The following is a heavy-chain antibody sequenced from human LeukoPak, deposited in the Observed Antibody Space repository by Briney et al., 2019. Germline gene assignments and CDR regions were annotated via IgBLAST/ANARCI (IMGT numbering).Heavy chain of an antibody. CDR2: INPNSGGR. CDR3: ARGSKLLPHLLDY. V-gene: IGHV1-2*02. CDR1: GYTFPGYY. Sequence: ASVKVSCKASGYTFPGYYMHWVRPAPGQGLAWMGLINPNSGGRNYAKKFQGRVNMTRDTSISTAYMELSRLRSDETAVYYCARGSKLLPHLLDYWGQGTLVTVSS. J-gene: IGHJ4*02. D-gene: IGHD2-15*01.